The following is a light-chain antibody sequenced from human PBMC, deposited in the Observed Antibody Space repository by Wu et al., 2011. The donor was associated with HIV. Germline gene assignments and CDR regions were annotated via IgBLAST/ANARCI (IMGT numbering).Light chain of an antibody. CDR1: QSVSSNF. Sequence: EIVLTQSPGTLSLSPGERATLSCRASQSVSSNFLAWYQHRPGQAPRLLNXYGASSRATGIPDRFSGSGSGTDFTLIISRLEPEDIAVYYCQQYGSSSYTFGQGTKLEIK. CDR2: GAS. CDR3: QQYGSSSYT. V-gene: IGKV3-20*01. J-gene: IGKJ2*01.